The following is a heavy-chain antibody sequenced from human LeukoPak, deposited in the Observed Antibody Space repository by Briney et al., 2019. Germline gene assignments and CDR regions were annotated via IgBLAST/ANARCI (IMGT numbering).Heavy chain of an antibody. CDR1: GGSFSDYY. V-gene: IGHV4-34*01. CDR2: INHSGST. J-gene: IGHJ5*02. Sequence: SETLSLTCAVYGGSFSDYYWTWIRQPPGKGLEWIGEINHSGSTNYNPSLKSRVTISVDTSKNQFSLKLSSVTAADTAVYYCARRMGGFDPWGQGTLVTVSS. CDR3: ARRMGGFDP. D-gene: IGHD1-26*01.